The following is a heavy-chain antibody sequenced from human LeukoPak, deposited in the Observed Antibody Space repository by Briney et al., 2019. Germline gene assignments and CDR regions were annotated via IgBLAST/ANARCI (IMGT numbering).Heavy chain of an antibody. CDR2: GGSGGST. V-gene: IGHV3-23*01. Sequence: PGGSLRLSCAASGFIFSSYAMSWVRQAPGKGLEWVSYGGSGGSTYYADSVKGRFTVSRDNSKSTLYLQMNSLRADDTAVYYCARAVGPFDYWGQGTLVTVSS. CDR3: ARAVGPFDY. J-gene: IGHJ4*02. CDR1: GFIFSSYA. D-gene: IGHD3-16*01.